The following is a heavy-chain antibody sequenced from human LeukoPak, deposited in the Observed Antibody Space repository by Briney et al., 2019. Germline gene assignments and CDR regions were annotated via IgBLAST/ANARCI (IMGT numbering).Heavy chain of an antibody. CDR1: GYSFTSYW. D-gene: IGHD5-12*01. Sequence: GESLKISCKGSGYSFTSYWIGWVRQMPGKGLEWMGIIYPGDSDTRYSPSFQGQVTISADKSISTAYLQWSSLKASDTAMYYCARRGDSGYDRLGFDYWGQGTLVTVSS. CDR2: IYPGDSDT. J-gene: IGHJ4*02. V-gene: IGHV5-51*01. CDR3: ARRGDSGYDRLGFDY.